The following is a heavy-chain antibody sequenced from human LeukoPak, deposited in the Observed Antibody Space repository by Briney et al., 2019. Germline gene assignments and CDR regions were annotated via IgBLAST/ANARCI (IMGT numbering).Heavy chain of an antibody. D-gene: IGHD3-3*01. CDR1: GYTFTSYY. J-gene: IGHJ4*02. V-gene: IGHV1-46*01. CDR2: INPSGGST. Sequence: ASVKVSCKASGYTFTSYYMHWVRQAPGQGLEWMGIINPSGGSTSYAQKFQGRVTMTRDTSTSTVYMELSSLRSEDTAVYYCARGPGDYDFWSGYLHYWGQGTLVTVSS. CDR3: ARGPGDYDFWSGYLHY.